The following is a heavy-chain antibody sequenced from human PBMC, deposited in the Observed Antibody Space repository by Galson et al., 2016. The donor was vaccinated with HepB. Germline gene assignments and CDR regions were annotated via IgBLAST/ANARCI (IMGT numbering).Heavy chain of an antibody. J-gene: IGHJ4*02. D-gene: IGHD3-16*01. Sequence: SLRLSCAASGFTFSSYSMNWVRQAPGKGLEWVSSISSSSSYIYYADSVKGRFTISRDNAKNSLYLQMNSRRAEDTAVYYCARVWGGGLDYWGQGTLVTVSP. V-gene: IGHV3-21*01. CDR3: ARVWGGGLDY. CDR1: GFTFSSYS. CDR2: ISSSSSYI.